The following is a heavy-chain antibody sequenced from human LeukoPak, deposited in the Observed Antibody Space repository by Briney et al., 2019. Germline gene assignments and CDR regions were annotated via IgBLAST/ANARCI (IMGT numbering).Heavy chain of an antibody. D-gene: IGHD5-12*01. J-gene: IGHJ4*02. Sequence: GGSLRLSCAASRFSLSTFWMHWVRQAPGKGLVWVSRINPEATTTTYADSVKGRFTISRDNAKNTVFLQMESLRAEDTAVYYCTRGGYEPFDYRGQGALVTVSS. CDR2: INPEATTT. V-gene: IGHV3-74*01. CDR3: TRGGYEPFDY. CDR1: RFSLSTFW.